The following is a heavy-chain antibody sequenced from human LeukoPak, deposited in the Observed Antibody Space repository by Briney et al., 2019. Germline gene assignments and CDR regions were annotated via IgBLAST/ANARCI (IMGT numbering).Heavy chain of an antibody. D-gene: IGHD3-22*01. Sequence: SVKVSCKASGGTFSSYAISWVRQAPGQGLEWMGGIIPIFGTANYAQKFQGRVTITADESTSTAYMELSSLRSEDTAVYYCALPQSVYDSSGYYSDYWGQGTLVTVSS. CDR2: IIPIFGTA. V-gene: IGHV1-69*13. CDR3: ALPQSVYDSSGYYSDY. J-gene: IGHJ4*02. CDR1: GGTFSSYA.